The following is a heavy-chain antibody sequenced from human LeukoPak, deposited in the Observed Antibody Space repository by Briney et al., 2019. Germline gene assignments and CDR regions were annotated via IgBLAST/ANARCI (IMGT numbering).Heavy chain of an antibody. V-gene: IGHV3-9*01. CDR3: AKDSSSYNYYYMDV. J-gene: IGHJ6*03. CDR1: GVTLDHYA. CDR2: ISSNDGCI. Sequence: PGRSLRLSCPASGVTLDHYAMHWDRKDPGKGLEKGSGISSNDGCIGYADYVTGRFTISRDNAKSSLYLQMNSLRAEGTALYYCAKDSSSYNYYYMDVWGKGTTVTVSS.